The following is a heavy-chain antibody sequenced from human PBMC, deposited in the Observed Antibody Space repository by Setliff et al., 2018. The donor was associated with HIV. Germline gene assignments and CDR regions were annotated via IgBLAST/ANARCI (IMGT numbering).Heavy chain of an antibody. Sequence: PGESLKISCKAVDYTFTTYWIGWVRQMPGEGLEWMGIIYPEDSNIKYNPSFQNQVTISADKSISTAYLQVHSLKASDTATYYCARRDGRSMNAFEIWGPGTMVTVSS. V-gene: IGHV5-51*01. CDR3: ARRDGRSMNAFEI. J-gene: IGHJ3*02. D-gene: IGHD6-13*01. CDR1: DYTFTTYW. CDR2: IYPEDSNI.